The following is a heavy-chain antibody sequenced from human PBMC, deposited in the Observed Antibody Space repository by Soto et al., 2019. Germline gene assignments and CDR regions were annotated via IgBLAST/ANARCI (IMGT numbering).Heavy chain of an antibody. CDR2: IYFAGST. V-gene: IGHV4-39*01. CDR1: GGSISSTDHY. D-gene: IGHD2-15*01. CDR3: ARLVFHCLRGSCDDYSFYGLDV. Sequence: SETLSLTCTVSGGSISSTDHYWGWVRQPPGKGLEWFGSIYFAGSTFHNPALKSRATISVDTSRNQFSLRLTTVTASDTAVYYCARLVFHCLRGSCDDYSFYGLDVWGQGTTVTVSS. J-gene: IGHJ6*02.